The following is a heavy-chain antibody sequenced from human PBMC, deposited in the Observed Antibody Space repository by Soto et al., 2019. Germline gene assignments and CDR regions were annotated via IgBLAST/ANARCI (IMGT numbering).Heavy chain of an antibody. V-gene: IGHV1-8*01. Sequence: ASVKVSCKASGYTFTSYDINWVRQATGQGLEWMGWMNPNSGNTGYAQKFQGRVTMTRNTSISTAYMELSSLRSEDTAVYYCARGCYDFWSGYYCHAFDYWGQGTLVTVSS. CDR3: ARGCYDFWSGYYCHAFDY. CDR2: MNPNSGNT. D-gene: IGHD3-3*01. J-gene: IGHJ4*02. CDR1: GYTFTSYD.